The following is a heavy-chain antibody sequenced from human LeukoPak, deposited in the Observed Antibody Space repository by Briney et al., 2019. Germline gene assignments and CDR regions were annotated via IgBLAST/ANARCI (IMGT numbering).Heavy chain of an antibody. CDR2: ISSGGDSI. Sequence: GGSLRLSCAASGFTFSSYEMNWVRQAPGKGLEWLSYISSGGDSIYYADSVKGRFTISRDNAKNSVSLQMNSLRAEDTAVYYCARTAKDIVVVPETAFDIWGQGTLVTVSS. CDR3: ARTAKDIVVVPETAFDI. V-gene: IGHV3-48*03. D-gene: IGHD2-21*02. J-gene: IGHJ3*02. CDR1: GFTFSSYE.